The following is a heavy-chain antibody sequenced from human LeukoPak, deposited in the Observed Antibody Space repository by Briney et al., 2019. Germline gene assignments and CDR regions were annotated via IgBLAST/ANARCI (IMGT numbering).Heavy chain of an antibody. Sequence: GGSLRLSCAASGFTFSSYAMHWVRQASGKGLEWVAVISFDGTNKYYADSVKGRFTISRDNSKNTLYLQMSSLRPEDTAVYYCARDLWQTTSLFDYWGQGTLVTVSS. J-gene: IGHJ4*02. CDR3: ARDLWQTTSLFDY. CDR2: ISFDGTNK. D-gene: IGHD4-17*01. CDR1: GFTFSSYA. V-gene: IGHV3-30-3*01.